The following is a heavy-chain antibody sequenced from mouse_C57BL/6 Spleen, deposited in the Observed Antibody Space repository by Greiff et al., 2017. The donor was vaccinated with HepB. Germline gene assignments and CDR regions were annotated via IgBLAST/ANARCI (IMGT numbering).Heavy chain of an antibody. CDR2: ISDGGSYT. V-gene: IGHV5-4*03. CDR3: ARDYDYDGYAMDY. CDR1: GFTFSSYA. D-gene: IGHD2-4*01. Sequence: EVKVVESGGGLVKPGGSLKLSCAASGFTFSSYAMSWVRQTPEKRLEWVATISDGGSYTYYPDNVKGRFTISRDNAKNNLYLQMSHLKSEDTAMYYCARDYDYDGYAMDYWGQGTSVTVSS. J-gene: IGHJ4*01.